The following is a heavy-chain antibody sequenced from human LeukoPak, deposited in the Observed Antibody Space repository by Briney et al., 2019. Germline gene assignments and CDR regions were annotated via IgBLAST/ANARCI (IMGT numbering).Heavy chain of an antibody. CDR1: GYTFTSYY. J-gene: IGHJ3*02. D-gene: IGHD3-16*02. Sequence: ASVKVSCKASGYTFTSYYMHWVRQAPGQGLEWMGWISPYNGNTNYAQKLQGRVTMTTDTSTSTAYMELRSLRSDDTAVYYCARLVGDYVWGSYRYQADDAFDIWGQGTMVIVSS. CDR3: ARLVGDYVWGSYRYQADDAFDI. V-gene: IGHV1-18*04. CDR2: ISPYNGNT.